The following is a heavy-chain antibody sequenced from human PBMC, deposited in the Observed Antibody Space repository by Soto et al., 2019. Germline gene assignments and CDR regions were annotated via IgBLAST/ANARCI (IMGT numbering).Heavy chain of an antibody. J-gene: IGHJ6*03. D-gene: IGHD3-16*01. CDR1: GYTFTSYA. CDR3: ARDPMGEYYYMDV. Sequence: ASVKVSCKASGYTFTSYAMHWVRQAPGQRLEWMGWINADNGNTKYSQKFQGRVTITRDTSASTAYMELSSLRSEDTAVYYCARDPMGEYYYMDVWGKGTTVTVSS. CDR2: INADNGNT. V-gene: IGHV1-3*01.